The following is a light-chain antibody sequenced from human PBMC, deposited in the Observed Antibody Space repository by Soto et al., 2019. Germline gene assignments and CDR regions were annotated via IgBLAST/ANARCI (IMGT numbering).Light chain of an antibody. CDR1: QGVSSSY. V-gene: IGKV3-20*01. CDR2: GAS. Sequence: EIVLTQSPGTLSLSPGERATLSCGASQGVSSSYLAWYQQRPGQAPRLLIYGASSRATGTPDRFSGSGSETDFTLTISRLEPEDFAVYYCQQYGDSTRTFGQGTKVEIK. CDR3: QQYGDSTRT. J-gene: IGKJ1*01.